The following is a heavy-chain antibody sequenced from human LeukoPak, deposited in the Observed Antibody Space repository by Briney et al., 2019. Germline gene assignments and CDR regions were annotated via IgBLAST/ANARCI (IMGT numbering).Heavy chain of an antibody. J-gene: IGHJ6*02. D-gene: IGHD1-7*01. CDR2: IYYSGST. Sequence: ASETLSLTCTVSGGSISSYYWSWIRQPSGKGLEWIGYIYYSGSTNYNPSLKSRVTISVDTSKNQFSLKLSSVTAADTAVYYCARDNWNYGSSMDVWGQGTTVTVPS. CDR3: ARDNWNYGSSMDV. CDR1: GGSISSYY. V-gene: IGHV4-59*01.